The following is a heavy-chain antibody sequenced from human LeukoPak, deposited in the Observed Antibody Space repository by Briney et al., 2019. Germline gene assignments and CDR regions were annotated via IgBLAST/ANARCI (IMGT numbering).Heavy chain of an antibody. D-gene: IGHD1-14*01. J-gene: IGHJ4*02. CDR2: IKEDGSEQ. V-gene: IGHV3-7*01. CDR1: GFSFSRYW. CDR3: ARDSFETDIDY. Sequence: GGSLRLSCAASGFSFSRYWMSWVCQTPGKGLEWVANIKEDGSEQYYADSVKGRFTISRDNVKNSLFLQANSLRAEDTAVYYCARDSFETDIDYWGQGTLVTVSS.